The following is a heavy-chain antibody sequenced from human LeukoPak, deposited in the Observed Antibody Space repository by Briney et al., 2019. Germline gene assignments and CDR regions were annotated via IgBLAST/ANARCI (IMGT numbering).Heavy chain of an antibody. V-gene: IGHV4-61*02. CDR1: GGSISSGSYY. D-gene: IGHD3-10*01. Sequence: PSETLSLTCTVSGGSISSGSYYWSWIRQPAGKGLEWIGRIYTSGSTNYNPSLKSRVTISGDTSKNRFSLKLSSVTAADTAVYYCARQTGSGLFSLPGGQGTLVTVSS. CDR3: ARQTGSGLFSLP. J-gene: IGHJ4*02. CDR2: IYTSGST.